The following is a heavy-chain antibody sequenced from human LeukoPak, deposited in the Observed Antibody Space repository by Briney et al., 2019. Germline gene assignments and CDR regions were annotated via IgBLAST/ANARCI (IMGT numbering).Heavy chain of an antibody. J-gene: IGHJ4*02. Sequence: GGSLRLSCAASGFTFSSYALSWVRRAPGKGLEWISIISESGVITYYADSVKGRFNISRDNSKNTLYLQMNSLRAEDTAVYYCAKVGRDVAAAGPYYFDYWGQGTLVTVSS. CDR1: GFTFSSYA. CDR3: AKVGRDVAAAGPYYFDY. D-gene: IGHD6-13*01. V-gene: IGHV3-23*01. CDR2: ISESGVIT.